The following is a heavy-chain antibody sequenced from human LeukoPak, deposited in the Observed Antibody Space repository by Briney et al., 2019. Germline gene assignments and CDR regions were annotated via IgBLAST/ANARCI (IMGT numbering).Heavy chain of an antibody. J-gene: IGHJ4*02. Sequence: GGSLRLSCAPSGFTFSTYWMTWVRQAPGKGLEWVANIKQDGSEEYYVDSVKGRFTISKDNAKNSLYLQMNSLRVEDTAVYYRARHIDWKFDYWGQGTLVTVSS. V-gene: IGHV3-7*01. CDR3: ARHIDWKFDY. CDR2: IKQDGSEE. D-gene: IGHD1-1*01. CDR1: GFTFSTYW.